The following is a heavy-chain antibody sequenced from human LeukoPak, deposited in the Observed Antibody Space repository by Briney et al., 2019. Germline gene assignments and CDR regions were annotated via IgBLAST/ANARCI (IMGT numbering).Heavy chain of an antibody. CDR2: MNPNSGNT. D-gene: IGHD5-12*01. V-gene: IGHV1-8*01. J-gene: IGHJ6*02. Sequence: ASVKVSCKASGYTFTSYDINWVRQATGQGLEWMGWMNPNSGNTGYAQKFQGRVTMTRNTSISTAYMELSSLRSEDTAVYYCARAGMIVATTRDGMDVWGQGTTVTVSS. CDR1: GYTFTSYD. CDR3: ARAGMIVATTRDGMDV.